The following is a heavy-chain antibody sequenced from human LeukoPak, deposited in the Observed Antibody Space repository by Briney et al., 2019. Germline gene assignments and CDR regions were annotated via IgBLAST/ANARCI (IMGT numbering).Heavy chain of an antibody. CDR2: ISATSSTI. J-gene: IGHJ4*02. CDR3: ARLTRQLSGSSNDY. Sequence: GGSLRLSCTASGFTFSSSAMNRVRHTPGKRLEWLSYISATSSTIYYADSVKGRFTVSRDNAKNSLYLQMNSLRAEDTAVYYCARLTRQLSGSSNDYWGQGTLVTVSS. CDR1: GFTFSSSA. D-gene: IGHD3-10*01. V-gene: IGHV3-48*04.